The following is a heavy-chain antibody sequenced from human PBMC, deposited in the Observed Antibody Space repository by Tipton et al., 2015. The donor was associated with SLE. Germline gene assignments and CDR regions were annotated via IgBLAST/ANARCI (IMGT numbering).Heavy chain of an antibody. CDR3: ASSLLAGIDY. CDR2: ISYDGSNK. CDR1: GFTFSSYA. Sequence: VQLVQSGGGVVQPGRSLGLSCAASGFTFSSYAMHWVRQAPGKGLEWVALISYDGSNKYYADSVKGRFTISRDNSKNTLYLQMNSLRGEDTAVHYCASSLLAGIDYWGQGTLVTVSS. J-gene: IGHJ4*02. V-gene: IGHV3-30*04. D-gene: IGHD3-10*01.